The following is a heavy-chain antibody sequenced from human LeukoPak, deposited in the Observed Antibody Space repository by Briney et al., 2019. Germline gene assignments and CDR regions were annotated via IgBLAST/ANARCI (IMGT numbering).Heavy chain of an antibody. J-gene: IGHJ3*02. CDR1: GGSISSYY. V-gene: IGHV4-59*08. CDR2: IYYSGST. Sequence: PSETLSLTCTVSGGSISSYYWSWIRQPPGKGLEWIGYIYYSGSTNYNPSLKSRVTISVDTSKNQFSLKLSSVTAADTAVYYCARQAGDLGTTMDAFDIWGQGTMVTVSS. CDR3: ARQAGDLGTTMDAFDI. D-gene: IGHD1-7*01.